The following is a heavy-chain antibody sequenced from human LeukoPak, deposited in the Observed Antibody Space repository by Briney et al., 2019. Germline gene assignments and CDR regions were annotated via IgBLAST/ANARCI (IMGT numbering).Heavy chain of an antibody. D-gene: IGHD2-2*01. CDR1: GGSISSYY. CDR2: ISASGST. CDR3: ARTIVVAGKDYYYMDV. V-gene: IGHV4-4*07. Sequence: SETLSLTCTVSGGSISSYYWSWIRQPAGKGLEWIGRISASGSTNYNPSPKSRVTMSVDTSKNQFSLKLSSVTAADTAVYYCARTIVVAGKDYYYMDVWGKGTTVTVSS. J-gene: IGHJ6*03.